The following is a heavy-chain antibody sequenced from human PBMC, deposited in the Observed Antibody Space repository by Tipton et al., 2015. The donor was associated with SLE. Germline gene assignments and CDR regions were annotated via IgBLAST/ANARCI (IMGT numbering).Heavy chain of an antibody. D-gene: IGHD3-16*02. V-gene: IGHV4-59*08. CDR3: VRQMITFGGIIVRGRFDY. CDR2: IYGGGST. CDR1: GGSISSHY. J-gene: IGHJ4*02. Sequence: LRLSCTVSGGSISSHYWSWIRPPPGKGLEWIGYIYGGGSTNYNPSLKSRVSISLDTSKKQFSLGLSSVTAADTAVYFCVRQMITFGGIIVRGRFDYWGQGTLVTVSS.